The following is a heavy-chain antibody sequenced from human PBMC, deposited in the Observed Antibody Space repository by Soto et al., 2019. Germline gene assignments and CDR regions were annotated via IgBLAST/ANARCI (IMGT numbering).Heavy chain of an antibody. Sequence: GGSLRLSCAASGFTFSSYAMSWVRQAPGKGLEWISYINNSGNSIYYADSVKGRFTISRDNAKNSLYLQMNSLRAEDTAVYYCARDSPDTVFDYYYYMDVWGKGTTVTVSS. V-gene: IGHV3-21*01. CDR1: GFTFSSYA. CDR3: ARDSPDTVFDYYYYMDV. D-gene: IGHD5-18*01. CDR2: INNSGNSI. J-gene: IGHJ6*03.